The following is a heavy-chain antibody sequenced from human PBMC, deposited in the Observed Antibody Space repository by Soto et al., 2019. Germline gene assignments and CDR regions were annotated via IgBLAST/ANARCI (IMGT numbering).Heavy chain of an antibody. Sequence: EVQLVESGGGLVKPGGSLRLSCAASGFTFNNAWLTWVRQAPGKGLEWVGRIKGKPDGGTTDYAAPVEGRFTISRDDSQTTLFLHMNSLKTEDTAVYYCTAGSPFNYWGPGTLVTVSS. CDR3: TAGSPFNY. V-gene: IGHV3-15*01. J-gene: IGHJ4*02. CDR1: GFTFNNAW. CDR2: IKGKPDGGTT.